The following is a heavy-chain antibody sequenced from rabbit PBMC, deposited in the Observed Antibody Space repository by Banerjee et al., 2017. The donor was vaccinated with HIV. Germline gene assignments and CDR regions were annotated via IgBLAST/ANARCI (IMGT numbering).Heavy chain of an antibody. V-gene: IGHV1S47*01. D-gene: IGHD4-1*01. J-gene: IGHJ4*01. CDR1: GFDFSSYG. CDR3: VRVNSGLNL. Sequence: QEQLEESGGDLVKPEGSLKLSCKASGFDFSSYGVSWVRQTPGKGLEWVGYIDPVFGSTYYASWVNGRFTISSHNAQNTLYLQLNSLTAADTATYFCVRVNSGLNLWGQGTLVTVS. CDR2: IDPVFGST.